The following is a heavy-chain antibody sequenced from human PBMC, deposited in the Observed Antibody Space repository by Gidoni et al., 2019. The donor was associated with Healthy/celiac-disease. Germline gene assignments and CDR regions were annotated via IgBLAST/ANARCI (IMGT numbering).Heavy chain of an antibody. J-gene: IGHJ3*02. CDR3: AKVGAPQQLDEYSAFDI. Sequence: EVQLVESGGGLVQPGRSLRLSCAAPGFTFDHYDMHWVRQAPGKGLEWVSGISWNSGSIGYADSVKGRFTISRDNAKNSLYLQMNSLRAEDTALYYCAKVGAPQQLDEYSAFDIWGQGTMVTVSS. CDR2: ISWNSGSI. V-gene: IGHV3-9*01. CDR1: GFTFDHYD. D-gene: IGHD6-13*01.